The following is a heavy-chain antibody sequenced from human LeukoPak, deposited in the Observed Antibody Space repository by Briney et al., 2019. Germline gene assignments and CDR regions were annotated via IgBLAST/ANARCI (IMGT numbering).Heavy chain of an antibody. CDR3: ARGGVFDAFDI. V-gene: IGHV3-21*01. J-gene: IGHJ3*02. CDR2: ISSSSSYI. CDR1: GFTFSSYA. Sequence: PGGSLRLSCSASGFTFSSYAMHWVRQAPGKGLEWVSSISSSSSYIYYADSVKGRFTISRDNAKNSLYLQMNSLRAEDTAVYYCARGGVFDAFDIWGQGTMVTVSS. D-gene: IGHD3-16*01.